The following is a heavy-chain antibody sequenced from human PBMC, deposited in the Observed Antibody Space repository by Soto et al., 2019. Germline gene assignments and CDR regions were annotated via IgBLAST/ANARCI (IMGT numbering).Heavy chain of an antibody. J-gene: IGHJ6*02. CDR2: IIPFFKTT. V-gene: IGHV1-69*13. Sequence: VKVSFKASGGTFSSHALSWVLHAPVQLLELMGQIIPFFKTTNYAQKFQGRVTITADESTSTAYMELSSLRSEDTAVYYCARDVPLNYYDNTYYYYGMDVWGQGTTVTVSS. CDR3: ARDVPLNYYDNTYYYYGMDV. D-gene: IGHD3-22*01. CDR1: GGTFSSHA.